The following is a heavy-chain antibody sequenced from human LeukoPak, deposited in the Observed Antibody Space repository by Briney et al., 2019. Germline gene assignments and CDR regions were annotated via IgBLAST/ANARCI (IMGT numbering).Heavy chain of an antibody. D-gene: IGHD2-21*01. CDR1: GETFTGYF. J-gene: IGHJ4*02. V-gene: IGHV4-34*01. CDR3: ARAALFQGFLDY. CDR2: INHSGST. Sequence: PSETLSLTDRVYGETFTGYFWTGIGQPPGKGLGWIGQINHSGSTNYNPSLKSRVPISIDTYKNQFSLKLSSVTAADTAVYYCARAALFQGFLDYWGQGPLVTVSS.